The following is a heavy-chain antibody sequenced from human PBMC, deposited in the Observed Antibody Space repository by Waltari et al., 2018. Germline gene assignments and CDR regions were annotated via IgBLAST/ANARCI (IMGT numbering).Heavy chain of an antibody. J-gene: IGHJ6*03. V-gene: IGHV4-34*02. CDR3: AREVPRNGYIGLIYYYMDV. Sequence: LQQWGAGRLKPSETLSLTCAVYGSTFSDSYWSWVRQAPGKGLEWIGEINHEGKTKYKGSLRNRVTLSVDTSRKQFSLRMTSVTAADTAVYFCAREVPRNGYIGLIYYYMDVWGKGTTVTVSS. CDR1: GSTFSDSY. D-gene: IGHD5-12*01. CDR2: INHEGKT.